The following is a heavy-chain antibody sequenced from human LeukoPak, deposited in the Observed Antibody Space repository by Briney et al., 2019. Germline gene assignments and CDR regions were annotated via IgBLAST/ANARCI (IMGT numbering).Heavy chain of an antibody. CDR3: ARELTGTTNFDY. J-gene: IGHJ4*02. Sequence: SETLSLTCAVYGGSFSGYYWSWIPQPPGKGLEWIGEINYSGSTKYLPSLKSRVTISVDTYKHQFSLNLSSVTAADTAVYYCARELTGTTNFDYWGQGTLVTVSS. V-gene: IGHV4-34*01. CDR1: GGSFSGYY. CDR2: INYSGST. D-gene: IGHD1-20*01.